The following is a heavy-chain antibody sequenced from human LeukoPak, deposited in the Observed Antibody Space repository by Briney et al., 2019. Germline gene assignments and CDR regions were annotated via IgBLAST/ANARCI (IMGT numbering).Heavy chain of an antibody. CDR2: INHSGST. D-gene: IGHD3-9*01. CDR3: ARDPVDKPYWFFDL. Sequence: SETLSLTCAVYGGSFSGYYWSWIRQPPGKGLEWIGEINHSGSTNYNPSLKIRLTISVDTSKKECSRNLSGGTAADTPVCYCARDPVDKPYWFFDLWAEAPWSLSPQ. J-gene: IGHJ2*01. CDR1: GGSFSGYY. V-gene: IGHV4-34*01.